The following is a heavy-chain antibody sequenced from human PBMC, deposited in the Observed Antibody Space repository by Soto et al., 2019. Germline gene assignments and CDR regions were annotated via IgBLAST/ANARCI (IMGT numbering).Heavy chain of an antibody. D-gene: IGHD4-4*01. Sequence: PGESLKISCKGSGYSFTSYWISWVRQMPGKGLEWMGRIDPSDSYTNYSPSFQGHVTISADKSISTAYLQWSSLKASDTAMYYCARRGTVTTYIYGMDVWGQGTTVTVSS. CDR2: IDPSDSYT. CDR3: ARRGTVTTYIYGMDV. CDR1: GYSFTSYW. V-gene: IGHV5-10-1*01. J-gene: IGHJ6*02.